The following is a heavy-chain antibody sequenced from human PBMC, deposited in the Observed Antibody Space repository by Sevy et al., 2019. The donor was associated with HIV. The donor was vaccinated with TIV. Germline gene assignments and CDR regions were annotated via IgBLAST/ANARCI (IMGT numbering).Heavy chain of an antibody. CDR2: INHSGGT. D-gene: IGHD2-15*01. CDR3: GRHCTGSSCSHAFDI. Sequence: SETLSLTCAVYGGSFSGYYWSWIRQPPGKGLEWIGEINHSGGTNYNPSLKSRVTISVDTSKNQFSLKLNSVSAADTAVYYCGRHCTGSSCSHAFDIWGQGTMVTVSS. V-gene: IGHV4-34*01. CDR1: GGSFSGYY. J-gene: IGHJ3*02.